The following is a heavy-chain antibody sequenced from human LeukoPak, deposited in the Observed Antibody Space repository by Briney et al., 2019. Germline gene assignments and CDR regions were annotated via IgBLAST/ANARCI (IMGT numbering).Heavy chain of an antibody. V-gene: IGHV4-38-2*02. Sequence: PSETLSLTCAVSGYSISSGYYWGWIRQPPGKGLEWIGSIYHSGSTYYNPSLKRRVTISVDTSKNQFSLKLSSVTAADTAVYYCARDPTAEYYFDYWGQGTLVTVSS. CDR3: ARDPTAEYYFDY. D-gene: IGHD4-17*01. J-gene: IGHJ4*02. CDR2: IYHSGST. CDR1: GYSISSGYY.